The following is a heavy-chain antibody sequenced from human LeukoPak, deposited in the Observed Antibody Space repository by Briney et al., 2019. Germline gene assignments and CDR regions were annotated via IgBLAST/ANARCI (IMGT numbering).Heavy chain of an antibody. CDR1: GYSFTNYW. CDR2: ISPSDSNT. Sequence: GESLKISCKTSGYSFTNYWIGWVRQMPGKGLEWMGIISPSDSNTRYSPSFQGQVTISADKSISTAYLQWSSLKTSDTAMYYCARRSGWYFQYWGQGTLVTVSS. V-gene: IGHV5-51*01. D-gene: IGHD6-19*01. CDR3: ARRSGWYFQY. J-gene: IGHJ1*01.